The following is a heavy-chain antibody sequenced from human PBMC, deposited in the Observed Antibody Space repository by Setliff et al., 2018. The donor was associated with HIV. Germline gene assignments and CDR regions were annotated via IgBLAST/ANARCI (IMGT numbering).Heavy chain of an antibody. CDR3: ARQSYDFWSGPLGFDY. J-gene: IGHJ4*02. D-gene: IGHD3-3*01. CDR2: IYFSGRT. Sequence: PSETLSLTCSVSGGSVSSNNYYWGWIRQPPGKGLEWIGSIYFSGRTYHNPSLKSRVTISVDTSKNHFSLKLSSVTAADTAVYYCARQSYDFWSGPLGFDYWGQGTLVTVPQ. CDR1: GGSVSSNNYY. V-gene: IGHV4-39*01.